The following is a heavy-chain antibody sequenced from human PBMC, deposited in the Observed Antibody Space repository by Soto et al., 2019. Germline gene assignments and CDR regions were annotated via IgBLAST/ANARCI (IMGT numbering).Heavy chain of an antibody. CDR1: GFTFSSYG. Sequence: GGSLRLSCAASGFTFSSYGMHWVRQAPGKGLEWVAVISYDGSNKYYADSVKGRFTISRDNSKNTLYLQMNSLRAEDTAVYYCAKDQQWLGYYYYYGMDVWGQGTTVTVSS. CDR3: AKDQQWLGYYYYYGMDV. J-gene: IGHJ6*02. D-gene: IGHD6-19*01. CDR2: ISYDGSNK. V-gene: IGHV3-30*18.